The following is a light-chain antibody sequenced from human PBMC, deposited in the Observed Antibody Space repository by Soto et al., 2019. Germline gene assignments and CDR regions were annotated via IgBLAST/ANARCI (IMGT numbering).Light chain of an antibody. CDR3: QQYYSYPRT. CDR2: AAS. Sequence: IQMTHSPSTLSGSVGDRVTITCRASQGISSYLAWYQQKPGKAPKLLIYAASTLQSGVPSRFSGSGSGTDFTLTISCLQSEDFATYYCQQYYSYPRTFGQGTKVDIK. J-gene: IGKJ1*01. V-gene: IGKV1-8*01. CDR1: QGISSY.